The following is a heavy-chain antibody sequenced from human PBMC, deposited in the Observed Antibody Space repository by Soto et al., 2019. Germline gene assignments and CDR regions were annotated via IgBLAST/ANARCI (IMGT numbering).Heavy chain of an antibody. CDR3: AKDLSQKPVTGSNFDY. J-gene: IGHJ4*02. CDR2: ISYDGSNE. V-gene: IGHV3-30*18. D-gene: IGHD1-1*01. Sequence: QVQLVESGGGVVQPGRSLRLSCAASGFSFNNYGMHWVRRAPGKGLEWVAVISYDGSNEYYADSVKGRFTISRDNSKNTLFLQMNTLRAEDTAVYYCAKDLSQKPVTGSNFDYWGQGTLVTVSS. CDR1: GFSFNNYG.